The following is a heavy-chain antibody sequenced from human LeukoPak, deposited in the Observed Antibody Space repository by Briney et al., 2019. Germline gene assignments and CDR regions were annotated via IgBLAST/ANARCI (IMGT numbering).Heavy chain of an antibody. CDR1: GGSIISNY. J-gene: IGHJ4*01. Sequence: PSETLSLTCTVSGGSIISNYWTWLRQPPGKGLEWIGYIYYSGTTNYNPSLTSRVTISVDTSKNQFSLKLSSATAADTAVYSCATTPGIVGRHYWGHG. CDR2: IYYSGTT. V-gene: IGHV4-59*13. D-gene: IGHD3-22*01. CDR3: ATTPGIVGRHY.